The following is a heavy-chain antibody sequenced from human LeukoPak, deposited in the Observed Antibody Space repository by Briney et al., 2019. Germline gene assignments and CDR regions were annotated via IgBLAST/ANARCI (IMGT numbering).Heavy chain of an antibody. J-gene: IGHJ4*02. Sequence: PSETLSLTCTVSGVSIGSYYWTWIRQPPGKGLEWIGYIYYSGSTNYKPSLESRVTISVDTSKNQFSLNLTSVTAADTAVYYCARHGRHTYIDYWGQGTLVTVSS. CDR3: ARHGRHTYIDY. CDR1: GVSIGSYY. D-gene: IGHD1-26*01. CDR2: IYYSGST. V-gene: IGHV4-59*08.